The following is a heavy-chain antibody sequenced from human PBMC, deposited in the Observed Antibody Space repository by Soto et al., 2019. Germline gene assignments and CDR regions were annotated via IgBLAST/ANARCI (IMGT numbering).Heavy chain of an antibody. D-gene: IGHD3-10*01. Sequence: GASVKVSCKVSGYTLTELSMHWVRQAPGKGLEWMGGFDPEDGETIYAQKFQGRVTMTEDTSTDTAYMELSSLRSEDTAVYYCATDRRNYYGSGTLDYWGQGTLVTVSS. V-gene: IGHV1-24*01. CDR2: FDPEDGET. J-gene: IGHJ4*02. CDR1: GYTLTELS. CDR3: ATDRRNYYGSGTLDY.